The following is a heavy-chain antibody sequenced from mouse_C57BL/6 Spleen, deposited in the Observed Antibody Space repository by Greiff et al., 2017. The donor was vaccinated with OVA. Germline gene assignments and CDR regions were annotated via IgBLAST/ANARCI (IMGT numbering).Heavy chain of an antibody. V-gene: IGHV1-64*01. CDR3: ARPLYYDAMDY. CDR2: IHPNSGST. CDR1: GYTFTSYW. Sequence: VQLQQPGAELVKPGASVKLSCKASGYTFTSYWMHWVKQRPGQGLEWIGMIHPNSGSTNYNEKFKSKATLTVDKSSSTAYMQLSSLTSEDSAVYYCARPLYYDAMDYWGQGTSVTVSS. J-gene: IGHJ4*01.